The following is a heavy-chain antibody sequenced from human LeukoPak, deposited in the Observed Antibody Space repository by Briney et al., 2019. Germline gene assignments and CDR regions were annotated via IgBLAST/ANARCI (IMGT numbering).Heavy chain of an antibody. D-gene: IGHD3-10*01. CDR1: GGSFSGYY. J-gene: IGHJ5*02. V-gene: IGHV4-34*01. CDR2: INHSGST. Sequence: SETLSLTCAVYGGSFSGYYWSWIRQPPGKGLEWIGEINHSGSTNYNPSLKSRVTISVDTSKNQFSLKLSSVTAADTAVYYCARGRNTMVRGVIITGWFDPWGQGTLVTVSS. CDR3: ARGRNTMVRGVIITGWFDP.